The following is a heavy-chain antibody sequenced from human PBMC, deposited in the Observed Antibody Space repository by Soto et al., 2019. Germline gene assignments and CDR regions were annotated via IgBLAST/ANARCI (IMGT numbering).Heavy chain of an antibody. CDR1: GFTFGDYA. Sequence: HPGGSLRLSCTASGFTFGDYAMSWFRQAPGKGLEWVGFIRSKAYGGTTEYAASVKGRFTISRDDSKSIAYLQMNSLKTEDTAVYYCTRDIDSGSRLWGIDYSGQGTLVTVSS. D-gene: IGHD1-26*01. V-gene: IGHV3-49*03. CDR3: TRDIDSGSRLWGIDY. J-gene: IGHJ4*02. CDR2: IRSKAYGGTT.